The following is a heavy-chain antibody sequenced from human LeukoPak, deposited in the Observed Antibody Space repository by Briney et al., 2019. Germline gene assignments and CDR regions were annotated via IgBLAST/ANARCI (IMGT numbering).Heavy chain of an antibody. CDR3: ARGEDFWSGYYTSNWFDP. CDR1: GYSCTSYD. D-gene: IGHD3-3*01. J-gene: IGHJ5*02. CDR2: MNPNSGNT. Sequence: ASGKVSCKASGYSCTSYDINWVRQATGQWLEWMGWMNPNSGNTGYAQKFQGRVTMTRNTSISTAYMELSSLRSEDTAVYYCARGEDFWSGYYTSNWFDPWGQGTLVTVSS. V-gene: IGHV1-8*01.